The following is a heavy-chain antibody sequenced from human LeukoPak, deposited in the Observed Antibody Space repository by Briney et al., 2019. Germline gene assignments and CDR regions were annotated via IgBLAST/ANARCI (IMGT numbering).Heavy chain of an antibody. D-gene: IGHD5-18*01. V-gene: IGHV4-59*08. CDR2: IYYSGST. Sequence: SETLSLTCTVSGGSLSGRYWNWIRQPPGQGLEWIGYIYYSGSTNYNPSLKSRVTISVDTSKNQFSLKLSSVTAADTAVYYCARTGGYSYGSFDYWGQGALVTVSS. CDR3: ARTGGYSYGSFDY. J-gene: IGHJ4*02. CDR1: GGSLSGRY.